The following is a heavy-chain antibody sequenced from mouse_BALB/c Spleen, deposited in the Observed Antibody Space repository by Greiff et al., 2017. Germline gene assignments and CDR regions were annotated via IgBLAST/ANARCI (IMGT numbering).Heavy chain of an antibody. CDR1: GFSLTSYG. D-gene: IGHD2-1*01. J-gene: IGHJ4*01. CDR2: IWSGGST. Sequence: VHLVESGPGLVQPSQSLSITCTVSGFSLTSYGVHWVRQSPGKGLEWLGVIWSGGSTDYNAAFISRLSISKDNSKSQVFFKMNSLQADDTAIYYCARNCYGNYRFYAMDYWGQGTSVTVSS. CDR3: ARNCYGNYRFYAMDY. V-gene: IGHV2-4-1*01.